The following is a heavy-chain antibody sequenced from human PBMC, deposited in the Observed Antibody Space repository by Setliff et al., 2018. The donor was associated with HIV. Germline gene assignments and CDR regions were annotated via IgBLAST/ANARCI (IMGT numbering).Heavy chain of an antibody. CDR2: IYPNTGGT. CDR1: GYTFTDYY. CDR3: ARSTTAD. J-gene: IGHJ4*02. D-gene: IGHD4-17*01. V-gene: IGHV1-2*02. Sequence: GASVKVSCKASGYTFTDYYIHWVRQAPGQGLEWMGWIYPNTGGTNYAQKFQGRVTMTRGTSISTAYMELSRLGSDDTAVYYCARSTTADWGQGTMVTVSS.